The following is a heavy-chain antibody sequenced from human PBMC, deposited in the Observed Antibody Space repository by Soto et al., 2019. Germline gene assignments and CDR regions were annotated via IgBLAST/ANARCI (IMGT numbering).Heavy chain of an antibody. V-gene: IGHV1-69*06. CDR2: ILPIFGTA. D-gene: IGHD3-3*01. Sequence: QVQLVQSGAEVKKPGSSVKVSCKASGGTFSSYAISWVRQAPGQGLEWMGGILPIFGTANYAQKFQGRVTTTADKSTSTAYMELSSLRSEDTAVYYCARGGVLRFLEWPPYYYYGMDVWGQETTVTVSS. J-gene: IGHJ6*02. CDR3: ARGGVLRFLEWPPYYYYGMDV. CDR1: GGTFSSYA.